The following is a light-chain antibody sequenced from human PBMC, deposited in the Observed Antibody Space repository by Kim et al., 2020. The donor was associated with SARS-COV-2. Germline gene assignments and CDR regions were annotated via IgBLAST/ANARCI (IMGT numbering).Light chain of an antibody. Sequence: SASVGDRVTITCRARQGIGNRLTWFQQTPGKVPKRLIYAASSLQSGVPSRFSGSGSGTEFTLTISSLQTEEFATYYCLQHNSYPWTFGQGTKLEI. CDR2: AAS. V-gene: IGKV1-17*03. J-gene: IGKJ2*02. CDR3: LQHNSYPWT. CDR1: QGIGNR.